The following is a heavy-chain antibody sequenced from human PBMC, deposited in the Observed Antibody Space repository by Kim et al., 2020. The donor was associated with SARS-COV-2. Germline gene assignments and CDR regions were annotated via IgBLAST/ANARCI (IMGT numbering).Heavy chain of an antibody. Sequence: SQTLSLTCAISGDSVSSNSATWSWIRQSPSRGFEWLGRTYFRSQWFSDYAESLRGRVTIDPDTSKNRFSLQVASVTPDDTVLYFCARDGSGGSSWLFDHCGQGTQVTVSS. J-gene: IGHJ4*02. CDR1: GDSVSSNSAT. V-gene: IGHV6-1*01. CDR2: TYFRSQWFS. CDR3: ARDGSGGSSWLFDH. D-gene: IGHD2-15*01.